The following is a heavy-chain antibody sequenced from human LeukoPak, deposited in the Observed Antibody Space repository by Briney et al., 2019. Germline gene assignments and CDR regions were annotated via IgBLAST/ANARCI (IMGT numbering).Heavy chain of an antibody. D-gene: IGHD3-22*01. V-gene: IGHV1-2*06. CDR2: INPNSGGT. CDR1: GYTFTGYY. J-gene: IGHJ4*02. CDR3: ASPRLPYYYDSSGSTQVFDY. Sequence: ASVKVSCKASGYTFTGYYIHWVRQAPGQGLEWMGRINPNSGGTNYAQKFQGRVTMTRDTSISTAYMELSRLRSDDTAVYYCASPRLPYYYDSSGSTQVFDYWGQGTLVTVSS.